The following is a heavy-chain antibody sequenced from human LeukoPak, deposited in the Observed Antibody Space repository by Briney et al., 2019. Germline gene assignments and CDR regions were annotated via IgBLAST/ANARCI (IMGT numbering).Heavy chain of an antibody. CDR1: GGSISPYY. V-gene: IGHV4-59*08. J-gene: IGHJ4*02. D-gene: IGHD7-27*01. CDR2: IYYKGTS. CDR3: ARTTGEGSLDC. Sequence: SETLSLTCTVSGGSISPYYWSWIRQPPGKGLEWIAYIYYKGTSSYNPPLKSRVTIAVDASKNQFSLRLSSVTAADTAVYFCARTTGEGSLDCWGQGTLVTVSS.